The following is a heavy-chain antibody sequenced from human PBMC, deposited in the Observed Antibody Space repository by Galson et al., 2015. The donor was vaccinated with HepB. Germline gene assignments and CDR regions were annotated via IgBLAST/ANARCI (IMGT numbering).Heavy chain of an antibody. CDR1: GYTFSTYG. CDR3: ARESMPGPWGDY. CDR2: ISAKNGNT. Sequence: SVKVSCKASGYTFSTYGISWVRQAPGQGLEWMGWISAKNGNTRYAQKLQDRVTVTTDTSTSTAYMELRSLRSDDTAMYYCARESMPGPWGDYWGQGTLVTVSS. D-gene: IGHD7-27*01. V-gene: IGHV1-18*01. J-gene: IGHJ4*02.